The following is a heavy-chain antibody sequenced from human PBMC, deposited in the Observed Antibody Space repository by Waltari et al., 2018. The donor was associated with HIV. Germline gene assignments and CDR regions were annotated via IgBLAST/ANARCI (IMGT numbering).Heavy chain of an antibody. Sequence: QLQLRESGAGLVKPSGTLSLSCIVSGGAISRRIYFRGWIRQTPGKGLEWIGSTHYNGTTHYNPSLKSRVTISIDTSKNQFSLKVTSVTAADTAAYYCARKGWLGGRYFQHWGLGTLVTVSS. CDR1: GGAISRRIYF. CDR3: ARKGWLGGRYFQH. V-gene: IGHV4-39*01. J-gene: IGHJ1*01. D-gene: IGHD6-19*01. CDR2: THYNGTT.